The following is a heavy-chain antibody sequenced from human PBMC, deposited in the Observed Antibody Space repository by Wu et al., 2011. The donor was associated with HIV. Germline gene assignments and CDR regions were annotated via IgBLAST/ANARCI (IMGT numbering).Heavy chain of an antibody. Sequence: QVQLVQSGAEVEKPGSSVKVSCKASGGTFSSYAISWVRQAPGQGLEWMGGIIPIFGTTKYAQKFQGRVTITADKSTDTAYMELSSLRSEDTAVYYCREGEAGYYHYYYMDVWGQRDHGHRL. J-gene: IGHJ6*03. CDR3: REGEAGYYHYYYMDV. CDR1: GGTFSSYA. D-gene: IGHD3-10*01. CDR2: IIPIFGTT. V-gene: IGHV1-69*14.